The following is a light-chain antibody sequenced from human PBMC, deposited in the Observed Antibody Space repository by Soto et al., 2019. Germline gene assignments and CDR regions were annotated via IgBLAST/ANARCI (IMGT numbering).Light chain of an antibody. V-gene: IGKV3-20*01. CDR2: GAS. CDR3: QQYGTSSFT. CDR1: QRVTSNY. J-gene: IGKJ3*01. Sequence: EIVLTQSPGTLSLSPGERATLSCRASQRVTSNYLAWYQQKPGQAPRLLIYGASTRATGIPDRFSGSGSGTDFTLTISRLEPEDFAMYYCQQYGTSSFTFGPGTKVDIK.